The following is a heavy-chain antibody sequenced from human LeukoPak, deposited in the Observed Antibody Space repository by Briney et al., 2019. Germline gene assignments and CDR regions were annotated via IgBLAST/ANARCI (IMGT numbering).Heavy chain of an antibody. J-gene: IGHJ4*02. D-gene: IGHD5-18*01. Sequence: GGSLRLSCAASGFTFSSYGMSWVRQAPGKGLEWVSAISGSGGSTYYADSVKGRFTISRDNSKNTPYLQMNSLRAEDTAVYYCAKSRWDTAMASLDYWGQGTLVTVSS. V-gene: IGHV3-23*01. CDR2: ISGSGGST. CDR3: AKSRWDTAMASLDY. CDR1: GFTFSSYG.